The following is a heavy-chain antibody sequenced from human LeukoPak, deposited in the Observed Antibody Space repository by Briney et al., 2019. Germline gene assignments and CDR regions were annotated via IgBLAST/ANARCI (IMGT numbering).Heavy chain of an antibody. V-gene: IGHV4-38-2*01. CDR3: ARRYQLYYFDY. CDR1: GYSISSGYY. D-gene: IGHD2-2*01. J-gene: IGHJ4*02. Sequence: SETLSLTCAVSGYSISSGYYWGWIRQPPGKGLEWIGSIYHSGSTYYNPSLKSRVTISVDTSKNQFSLKLSSVTAADTAAYYCARRYQLYYFDYWGQGTLVTVSS. CDR2: IYHSGST.